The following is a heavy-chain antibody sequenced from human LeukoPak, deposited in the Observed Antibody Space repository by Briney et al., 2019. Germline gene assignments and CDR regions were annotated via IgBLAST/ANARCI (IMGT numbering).Heavy chain of an antibody. D-gene: IGHD5-12*01. V-gene: IGHV4-59*08. J-gene: IGHJ5*02. CDR1: GGSISSYY. Sequence: PLETLSLTCTVSGGSISSYYWSWIRQPPGKGLEWIGYIYYSGSTNYNPSLKSRVTISIDTSKNQFSLKLSSVTAADTALYYCARLSRHTSGSNWFDPWGQGTLVTVSS. CDR3: ARLSRHTSGSNWFDP. CDR2: IYYSGST.